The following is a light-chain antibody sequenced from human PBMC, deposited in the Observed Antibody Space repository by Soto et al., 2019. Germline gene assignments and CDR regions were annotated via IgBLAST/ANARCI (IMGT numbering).Light chain of an antibody. J-gene: IGKJ4*01. CDR3: QKYNSVPS. CDR1: QGIRNY. Sequence: DIQMTQSPSSLSASVGDRVTISCRASQGIRNYVAWYQQRPGKVPKLLIYAASTLQSGVPSRFSGSGSGTDFTLTISSLQPEDVATYYCQKYNSVPSFGGGTKVDIK. V-gene: IGKV1-27*01. CDR2: AAS.